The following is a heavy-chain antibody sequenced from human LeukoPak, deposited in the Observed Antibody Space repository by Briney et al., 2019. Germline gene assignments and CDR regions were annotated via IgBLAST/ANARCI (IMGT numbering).Heavy chain of an antibody. CDR3: ATDTAPSGNWFDP. D-gene: IGHD5-18*01. CDR2: IIPIFGTA. CDR1: GGTFSSYA. J-gene: IGHJ5*02. V-gene: IGHV1-69*06. Sequence: SVKVSCKASGGTFSSYAISWVRQAPGQGLEWMGGIIPIFGTANYAQKFQGRVTITADKSTSTAYMELSSLRSEDTAVYYCATDTAPSGNWFDPWGQGTLVTVSS.